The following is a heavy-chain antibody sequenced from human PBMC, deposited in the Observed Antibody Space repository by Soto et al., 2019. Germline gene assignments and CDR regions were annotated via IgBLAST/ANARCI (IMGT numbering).Heavy chain of an antibody. CDR2: IFYNGKTT. D-gene: IGHD1-26*01. CDR1: GASVSSGSYY. CDR3: ARVYSGSYEQND. Sequence: QVQLQESGPGVVKPSETLSLSCTVSGASVSSGSYYWTWIRQPPGKGLEWVGYIFYNGKTTNYNPSLKSRVTISVDTSKNQFSLKMSSVTAADTAFYYCARVYSGSYEQNDWGQGTLVTVSA. J-gene: IGHJ4*02. V-gene: IGHV4-61*01.